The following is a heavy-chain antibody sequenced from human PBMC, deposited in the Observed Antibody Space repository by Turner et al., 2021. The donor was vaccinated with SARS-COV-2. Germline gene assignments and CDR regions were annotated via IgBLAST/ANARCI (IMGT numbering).Heavy chain of an antibody. D-gene: IGHD6-6*01. V-gene: IGHV1-3*01. J-gene: IGHJ5*02. CDR3: AREGAPVGRSSRVWFDP. CDR2: IKAGNGKK. CDR1: VYTFTSYA. Sequence: QVQLVHAGAEVKKPGASVRVSCKPSVYTFTSYAMHWVRQAPGQRLEWKGWIKAGNGKKKHSQKFQGRVNINRDTSARTAYMELRSLRSEEKAGDYCAREGAPVGRSSRVWFDPWGQGTLVTVSS.